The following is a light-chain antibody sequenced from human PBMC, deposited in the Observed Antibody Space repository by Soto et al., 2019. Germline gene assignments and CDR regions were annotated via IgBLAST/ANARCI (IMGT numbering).Light chain of an antibody. V-gene: IGKV3-15*01. CDR3: QQYNNWPPIT. CDR2: GAS. CDR1: QSVTSN. Sequence: EIVLTQSPGTLSLSPGDRATLSCRASQSVTSNLAWYQQKPGQAPRLLIYGASTRATGIPARFSGSGSGTEFTLTIRSLQSEDFAVYFCQQYNNWPPITFGQGTRLEIK. J-gene: IGKJ5*01.